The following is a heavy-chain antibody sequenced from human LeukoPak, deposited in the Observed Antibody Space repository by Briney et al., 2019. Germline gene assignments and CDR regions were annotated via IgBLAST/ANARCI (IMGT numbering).Heavy chain of an antibody. V-gene: IGHV1-18*01. D-gene: IGHD3-16*01. J-gene: IGHJ6*03. CDR3: ARVYEGGPRKYYYYMDV. CDR1: GYTFTSYG. Sequence: GASVKVSCKASGYTFTSYGISWVRQAPGQGLEWMGWISAYNGNTNYAQKLQGRVTMTTDTSTSTAYMELRSLRSDDTAVYYCARVYEGGPRKYYYYMDVWGKGTTVTVSS. CDR2: ISAYNGNT.